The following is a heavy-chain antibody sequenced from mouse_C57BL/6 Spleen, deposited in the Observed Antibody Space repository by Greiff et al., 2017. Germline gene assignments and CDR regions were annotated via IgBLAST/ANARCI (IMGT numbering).Heavy chain of an antibody. CDR1: GFTFSSYA. V-gene: IGHV5-4*01. Sequence: EVKLQESGGGLVKPGGSLKLSCAASGFTFSSYAMSWVRQTPEKRLEWVATISDGGSYTYYPDNVKGRFTIARDNAKNNLYLQMSHLKSEDTAMYYCAREGYGGWFAYWGQGTLVTVSA. J-gene: IGHJ3*01. D-gene: IGHD3-1*01. CDR2: ISDGGSYT. CDR3: AREGYGGWFAY.